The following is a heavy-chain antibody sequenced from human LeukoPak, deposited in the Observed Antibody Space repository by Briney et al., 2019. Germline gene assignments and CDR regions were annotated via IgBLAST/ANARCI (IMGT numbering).Heavy chain of an antibody. CDR3: ARVPDALTAIPFAFDI. CDR2: IYYSGTT. D-gene: IGHD2-21*02. J-gene: IGHJ3*02. Sequence: PSQTLSLTCTVSGGSISSGGFYWSWIRQHPGKGLEWIGYIYYSGTTYYNPSLKRRLTISADTSKNQFSLNLSSVTAADTAVHFCARVPDALTAIPFAFDIWGQGTMVTVSS. CDR1: GGSISSGGFY. V-gene: IGHV4-31*03.